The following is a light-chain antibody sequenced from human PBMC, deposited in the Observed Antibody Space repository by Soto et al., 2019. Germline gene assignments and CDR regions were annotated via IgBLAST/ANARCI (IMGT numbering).Light chain of an antibody. CDR3: SSYTSSSTLV. CDR2: EVS. CDR1: SSDVGGYNY. Sequence: SVLTQPVSVSGSPGQSITISCTGTSSDVGGYNYVSWYQQHPGKAPKLMIYEVSNRPSGVSNRFSGSKSGNTASLTISGLQAEDEADYYCSSYTSSSTLVFGTGTKVTVL. V-gene: IGLV2-14*01. J-gene: IGLJ1*01.